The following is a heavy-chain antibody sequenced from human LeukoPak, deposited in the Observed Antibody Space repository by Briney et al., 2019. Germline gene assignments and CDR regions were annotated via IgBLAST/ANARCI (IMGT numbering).Heavy chain of an antibody. CDR3: VKGQEFLEYIYDF. D-gene: IGHD3-3*01. J-gene: IGHJ4*02. V-gene: IGHV3-23*01. CDR2: ITGGSGNR. Sequence: GRSLTLSCAASGFNFNDYAMTWVRQAPGKGLEGVSGITGGSGNRDYGDSVKGRFTISRDNSKSTLFLQMSGLRVEDTAIYFCVKGQEFLEYIYDFWGQGTLVTVSS. CDR1: GFNFNDYA.